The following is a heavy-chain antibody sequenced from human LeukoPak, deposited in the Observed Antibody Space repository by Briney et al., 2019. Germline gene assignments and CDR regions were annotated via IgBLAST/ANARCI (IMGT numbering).Heavy chain of an antibody. Sequence: SETLSLNCTVSGGSISSYYWSWIRQPPGKGLEWIGYINYSGSTNYNPSLKSRVTISVDTSKNQFSLKLSSVTAADTAVYYCARVDYDFWSGYSTGGYRVDPWGQGTLVTVSS. V-gene: IGHV4-59*01. CDR1: GGSISSYY. CDR2: INYSGST. J-gene: IGHJ5*02. CDR3: ARVDYDFWSGYSTGGYRVDP. D-gene: IGHD3-3*01.